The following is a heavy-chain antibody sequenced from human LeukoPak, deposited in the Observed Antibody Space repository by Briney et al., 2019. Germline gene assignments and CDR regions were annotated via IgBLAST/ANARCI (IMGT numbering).Heavy chain of an antibody. Sequence: SETLSLTCTVSGVSITSYYWSWIRQPPGKGLEWIGYIYYSGSTNYNPSLKSRVTISVDASKNQFSLKLTSVTAADTAIYYCARGICPNGVCSFHPFDYWGQGTLVTVSS. CDR1: GVSITSYY. CDR3: ARGICPNGVCSFHPFDY. D-gene: IGHD2-8*01. V-gene: IGHV4-59*01. CDR2: IYYSGST. J-gene: IGHJ4*02.